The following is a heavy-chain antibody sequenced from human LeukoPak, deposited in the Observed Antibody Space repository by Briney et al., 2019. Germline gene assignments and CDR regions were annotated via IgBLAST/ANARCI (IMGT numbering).Heavy chain of an antibody. D-gene: IGHD3-22*01. CDR1: GGSISSSSYY. CDR3: ARLGSGPTMIDIDY. Sequence: SETLSLTCTVSGGSISSSSYYWGWIRQPPGKGLEWIGSIYYSGSTYYNPSLKSRVTISVDTSKNQFSLKLSSVTAADTAVYYCARLGSGPTMIDIDYWGQGTLVTVSS. V-gene: IGHV4-39*07. J-gene: IGHJ4*02. CDR2: IYYSGST.